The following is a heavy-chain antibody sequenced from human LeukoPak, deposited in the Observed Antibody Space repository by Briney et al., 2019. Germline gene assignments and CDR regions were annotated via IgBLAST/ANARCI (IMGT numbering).Heavy chain of an antibody. Sequence: SETLSLTCTVSGGSMSSYYWSWIRQPPGKGLEWIGYIYYSGSTNYNPSLKSRVTISIDTSKNQFSLKLSSVTAADTAVYYCARVNYYDSSGYYYPEYWGQGTLVTVSS. D-gene: IGHD3-22*01. CDR3: ARVNYYDSSGYYYPEY. CDR2: IYYSGST. V-gene: IGHV4-59*01. J-gene: IGHJ4*02. CDR1: GGSMSSYY.